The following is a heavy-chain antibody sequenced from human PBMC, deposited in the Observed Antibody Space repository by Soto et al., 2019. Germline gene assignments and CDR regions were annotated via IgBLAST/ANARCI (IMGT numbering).Heavy chain of an antibody. CDR3: AREFTIEVVPVPLGYFQH. CDR2: IKYDGSKN. D-gene: IGHD2-2*01. CDR1: GFTFRSYW. Sequence: PGGSLRLSCAASGFTFRSYWMSWVRQAPGKGLEWVANIKYDGSKNYYADSVKGRFIVSRDNSKNTLYLQMNSLRVDDTAVYYCAREFTIEVVPVPLGYFQHWGQGTLVTVSS. V-gene: IGHV3-7*01. J-gene: IGHJ1*01.